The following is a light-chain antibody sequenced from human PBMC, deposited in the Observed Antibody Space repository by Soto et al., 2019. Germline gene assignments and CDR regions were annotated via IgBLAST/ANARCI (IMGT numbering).Light chain of an antibody. Sequence: EIVMTQSPATLSVSPGERATLSCRASQSVSSTFLVWYQQKPGQAPRLLIYGASSRATGIPDRFSGSGSGTDFTLTISRLEPEDFAVYYCHHYGSSPPYTFGQGTKLEIK. CDR2: GAS. V-gene: IGKV3-20*01. J-gene: IGKJ2*01. CDR1: QSVSSTF. CDR3: HHYGSSPPYT.